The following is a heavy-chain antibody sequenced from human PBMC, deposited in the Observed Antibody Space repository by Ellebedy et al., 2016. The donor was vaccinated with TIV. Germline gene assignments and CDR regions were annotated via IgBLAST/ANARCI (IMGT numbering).Heavy chain of an antibody. CDR3: ARPLKQWLGRDAFDI. V-gene: IGHV5-51*01. J-gene: IGHJ3*02. CDR1: GYSFTSYW. D-gene: IGHD6-19*01. Sequence: GESLKISCKGSGYSFTSYWIGWVRQMPGKGLEWMGIIYPGDSDTRYSPSFQGQVTISADKSISTAYLQWSSLKASDTAMYYCARPLKQWLGRDAFDIWGQGTMVTVSS. CDR2: IYPGDSDT.